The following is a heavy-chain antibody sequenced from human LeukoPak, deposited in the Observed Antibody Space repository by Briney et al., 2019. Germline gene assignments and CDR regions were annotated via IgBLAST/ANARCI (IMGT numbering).Heavy chain of an antibody. V-gene: IGHV3-21*01. CDR1: GFTFSSYS. CDR3: AKEPWSSQSAPDDI. J-gene: IGHJ3*02. Sequence: GGSLRLSCAASGFTFSSYSMNWVRQAPGKGLQWVSSISFSGGDIYYADSVKGRFTISRDNAKNSVYLQMNSLRAEDTAVYYCAKEPWSSQSAPDDIWGQGTMVTVSS. CDR2: ISFSGGDI. D-gene: IGHD6-13*01.